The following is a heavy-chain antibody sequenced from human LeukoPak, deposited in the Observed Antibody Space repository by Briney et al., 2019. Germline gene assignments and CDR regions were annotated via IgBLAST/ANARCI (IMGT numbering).Heavy chain of an antibody. D-gene: IGHD3-3*01. J-gene: IGHJ6*02. Sequence: SQTLSLTCAIPGDIVSSNSAAWNWIRQSPSRGLEWLGRTYYRSKWYNDYAVSVKSRITINPDTSKNQFSLQLNSVTPEDTAVYYCARDFWSGYYTPGYGMDVWGQGTTVTVSS. CDR2: TYYRSKWYN. CDR3: ARDFWSGYYTPGYGMDV. V-gene: IGHV6-1*01. CDR1: GDIVSSNSAA.